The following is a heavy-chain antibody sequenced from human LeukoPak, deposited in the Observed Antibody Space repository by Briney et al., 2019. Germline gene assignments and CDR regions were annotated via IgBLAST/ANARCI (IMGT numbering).Heavy chain of an antibody. Sequence: GGSLRLSCAASGFTFGNYAMTWVRQAPGKGVEYVTSTSGSGGSSYYAASVQGRFTISRDNSRNTLYLQMNNLRSDDTAVYYCARGPRVPSPTYYFEFWGQGVLVTVSS. V-gene: IGHV3-23*01. J-gene: IGHJ4*02. CDR2: TSGSGGSS. D-gene: IGHD2-2*01. CDR3: ARGPRVPSPTYYFEF. CDR1: GFTFGNYA.